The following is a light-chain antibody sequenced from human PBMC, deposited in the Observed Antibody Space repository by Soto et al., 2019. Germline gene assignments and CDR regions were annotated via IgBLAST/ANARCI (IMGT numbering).Light chain of an antibody. Sequence: QAVVTQPASVSGSPGQPITISCTGTSSDVGGYNYVSWYQQHPGKAPKVMIYDVSNRPSGVSNRFSGSKSGNTASLTISGLQPEDEADYYCNSYTTSSTYVFGTGTKLTVL. CDR3: NSYTTSSTYV. V-gene: IGLV2-14*01. J-gene: IGLJ1*01. CDR1: SSDVGGYNY. CDR2: DVS.